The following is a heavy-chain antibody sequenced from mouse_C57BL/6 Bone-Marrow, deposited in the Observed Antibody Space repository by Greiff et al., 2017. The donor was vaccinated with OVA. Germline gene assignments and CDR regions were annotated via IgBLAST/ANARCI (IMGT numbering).Heavy chain of an antibody. J-gene: IGHJ3*01. CDR2: IYPRSGNT. D-gene: IGHD1-1*01. CDR1: GYTFTSYG. CDR3: ASYYYGSSLAWFAY. V-gene: IGHV1-81*01. Sequence: QVQLKESGAELARPGASVKLSCKASGYTFTSYGISWVKQRTGQGLEWIGEIYPRSGNTYYNEKFKGKATLTADKSSSTAYMELRSLTSEDSAVYFCASYYYGSSLAWFAYWGQGTLVTVSA.